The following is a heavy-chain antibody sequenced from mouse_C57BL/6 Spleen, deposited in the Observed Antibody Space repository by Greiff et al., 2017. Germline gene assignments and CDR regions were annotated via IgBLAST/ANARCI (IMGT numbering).Heavy chain of an antibody. CDR3: ATPDYCNYNYYAMDY. V-gene: IGHV1-26*01. D-gene: IGHD2-1*01. J-gene: IGHJ4*01. CDR1: GYTFTDYY. CDR2: INPNNGGT. Sequence: VQLQQSGPELVKPGASVKISCKASGYTFTDYYMNWVKQSHGKSLEWIGDINPNNGGTSYNQKVKGKATLTVDKSSSTAYMELRTLTSEDTAVYSCATPDYCNYNYYAMDYWGQGTSVTVSS.